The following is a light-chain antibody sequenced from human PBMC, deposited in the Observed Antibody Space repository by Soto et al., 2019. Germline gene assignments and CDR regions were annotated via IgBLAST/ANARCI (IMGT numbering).Light chain of an antibody. Sequence: DIQMTQSPSSLSASVGDRVTITCRASESISRHLNWYQQKPGKAPKLLIYAASSLQNGVPSRFTGSGSGTDFTLTISNLQPEDFATYYCQQSYSTLSITFGQGTRLEIK. J-gene: IGKJ5*01. CDR1: ESISRH. CDR3: QQSYSTLSIT. CDR2: AAS. V-gene: IGKV1-39*01.